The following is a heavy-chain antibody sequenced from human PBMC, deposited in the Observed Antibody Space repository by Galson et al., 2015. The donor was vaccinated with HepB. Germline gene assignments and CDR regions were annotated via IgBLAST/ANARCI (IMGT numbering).Heavy chain of an antibody. J-gene: IGHJ4*02. CDR3: ARDDSGRVATSSFDY. D-gene: IGHD1-26*01. CDR2: ISYDGSNK. CDR1: GFTFSSYA. V-gene: IGHV3-30*04. Sequence: SLRLSCAASGFTFSSYAMHWVRQAPGKGLEWVAVISYDGSNKYYADSVKGRFTISRDNSKNTLYLQMNSLRAEDTAVYYCARDDSGRVATSSFDYWGQGTLVTVSS.